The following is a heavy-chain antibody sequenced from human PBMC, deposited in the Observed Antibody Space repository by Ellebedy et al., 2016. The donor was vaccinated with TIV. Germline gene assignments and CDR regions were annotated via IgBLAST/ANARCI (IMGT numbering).Heavy chain of an antibody. CDR1: GYTFTSYY. CDR3: ARRGYSSGPYWAFDI. J-gene: IGHJ3*02. CDR2: INPSGGST. Sequence: ASVKVSCKASGYTFTSYYMHWVRQAPGQGLEWMGIINPSGGSTSYAQKLQGRVTMTRDTSTSTVYMELSSLRSEDTAVYYCARRGYSSGPYWAFDIWGQGTLVTVPS. D-gene: IGHD6-19*01. V-gene: IGHV1-46*04.